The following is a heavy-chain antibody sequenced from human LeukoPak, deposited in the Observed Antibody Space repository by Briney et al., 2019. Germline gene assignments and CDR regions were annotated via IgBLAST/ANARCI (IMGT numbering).Heavy chain of an antibody. V-gene: IGHV3-7*01. J-gene: IGHJ4*02. CDR2: IKQDGSEK. Sequence: GGSLRLSCAGSGFIFSNYGMNWVRQAPGKGLEWVANIKQDGSEKYYVDSVKGRFTISRDNAKNSLYLQMNSLRAEDTAVYYCARRNSSFDYWGQGTLVTVSS. CDR3: ARRNSSFDY. CDR1: GFIFSNYG. D-gene: IGHD6-13*01.